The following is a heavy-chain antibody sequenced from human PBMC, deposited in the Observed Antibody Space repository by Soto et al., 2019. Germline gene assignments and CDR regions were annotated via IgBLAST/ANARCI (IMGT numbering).Heavy chain of an antibody. D-gene: IGHD3-16*01. Sequence: EGSLRLSCAASGFTFSSYSTNWVRQAPGRGLEWVSSISSSSSYIYYADSVKGRFTISRDNAKNSLYLQMNSLRAEDTAVYYCARDRNTRFYYYGMDVWGQGTTVTVSS. J-gene: IGHJ6*02. CDR3: ARDRNTRFYYYGMDV. CDR2: ISSSSSYI. CDR1: GFTFSSYS. V-gene: IGHV3-21*01.